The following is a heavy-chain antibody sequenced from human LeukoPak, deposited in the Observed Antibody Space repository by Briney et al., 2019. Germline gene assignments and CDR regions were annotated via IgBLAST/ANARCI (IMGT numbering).Heavy chain of an antibody. CDR2: IFNSGST. J-gene: IGHJ5*02. Sequence: SETLSLTCTVSGGSITSYYWSWIRQPPGKGLEWIGSIFNSGSTNYNPSLKSRVTILVDTSKNQFSLRLRSVTAADTAVYYCARRSTAAATVWFDPWGQGTLVTVSS. V-gene: IGHV4-59*01. D-gene: IGHD6-13*01. CDR1: GGSITSYY. CDR3: ARRSTAAATVWFDP.